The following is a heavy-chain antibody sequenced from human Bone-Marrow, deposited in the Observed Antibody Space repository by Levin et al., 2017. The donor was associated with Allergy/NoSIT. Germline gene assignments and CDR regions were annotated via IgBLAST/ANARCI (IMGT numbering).Heavy chain of an antibody. CDR1: GFTFSSYE. J-gene: IGHJ3*02. D-gene: IGHD3-22*01. V-gene: IGHV3-48*03. Sequence: GGSLRLSCAASGFTFSSYEMNWVRQAPGKGLEWVSYISSSGSTIYYADSVKGRFTISRDNAKNSLYLQMNSLRAEDTAVYYCARVPTTMIVVVSDDAFDIWGQGTMVTVSS. CDR3: ARVPTTMIVVVSDDAFDI. CDR2: ISSSGSTI.